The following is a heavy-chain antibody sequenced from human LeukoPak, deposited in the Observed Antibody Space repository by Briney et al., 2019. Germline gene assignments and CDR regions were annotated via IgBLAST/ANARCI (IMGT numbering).Heavy chain of an antibody. D-gene: IGHD6-19*01. Sequence: ASVKVSCKASGYTFTGYYMHWVRQAPGQGLEWMGWINPNSGGTNYAQKFQGRVTMTRDTSTSTVYMELSSLRSDDTAVYYCARDPTAGTDLDYWGQGTLVTVSA. CDR3: ARDPTAGTDLDY. CDR1: GYTFTGYY. V-gene: IGHV1-2*02. J-gene: IGHJ4*02. CDR2: INPNSGGT.